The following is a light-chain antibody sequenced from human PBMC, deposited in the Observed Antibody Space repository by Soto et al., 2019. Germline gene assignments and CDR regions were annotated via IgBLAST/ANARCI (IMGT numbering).Light chain of an antibody. CDR1: QSVSSSY. V-gene: IGKV3-20*01. CDR3: QQYGSSPLFT. CDR2: GAS. J-gene: IGKJ3*01. Sequence: EIVLTQSPGTLSLSPGERATLSCRASQSVSSSYLAWYQQKPGQAPRLLIYGASSRATGIPDRFSGSGSGTDFTLTISRLEPEDFAGYYCQQYGSSPLFTFGTGTKVDIK.